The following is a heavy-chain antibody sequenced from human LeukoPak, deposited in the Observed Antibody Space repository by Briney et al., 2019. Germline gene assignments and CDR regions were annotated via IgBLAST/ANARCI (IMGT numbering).Heavy chain of an antibody. CDR2: IIPIFGTA. CDR1: GGTFSSYA. Sequence: SVKVSCKASGGTFSSYAISWVRQAPGQGLEWMGGIIPIFGTANYAQKFQGRVTITADESTSTAYMELSSLRSEDTAVYYCASLDYGGNSSTSAFDIWGQGTMVTVSS. J-gene: IGHJ3*02. CDR3: ASLDYGGNSSTSAFDI. V-gene: IGHV1-69*01. D-gene: IGHD4-23*01.